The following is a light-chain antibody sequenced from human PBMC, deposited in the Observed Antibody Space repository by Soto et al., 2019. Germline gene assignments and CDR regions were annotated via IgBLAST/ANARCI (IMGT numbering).Light chain of an antibody. Sequence: QKTQSGYLVSVSVGARVTKKKRAIHDISTYVAWYQQNPGKAPKLMIYEASILQSGVPSSFSGSGSGTEFTLTISGLLPEDFATYHCQQLNTLPFTFGQGTRLEIK. J-gene: IGKJ5*01. V-gene: IGKV1-9*01. CDR1: HDISTY. CDR2: EAS. CDR3: QQLNTLPFT.